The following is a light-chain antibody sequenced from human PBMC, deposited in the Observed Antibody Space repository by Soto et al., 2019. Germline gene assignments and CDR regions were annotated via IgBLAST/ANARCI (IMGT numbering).Light chain of an antibody. CDR1: QNIDMY. CDR3: QHTFNSPPWT. J-gene: IGKJ1*01. Sequence: DIHMTQSPSSLSASVGDTVTITCRASQNIDMYLNWYQQKPGKAPRVLISGASNLQSGVPSRFSGSGSGTDFTLTISSLQPKDFASYFCQHTFNSPPWTFGQGTKVDIK. V-gene: IGKV1-39*01. CDR2: GAS.